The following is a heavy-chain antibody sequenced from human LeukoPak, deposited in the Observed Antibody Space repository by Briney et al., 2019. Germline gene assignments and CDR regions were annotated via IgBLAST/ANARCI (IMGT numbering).Heavy chain of an antibody. Sequence: SETLSLTRAVYGGSFRGYYWSWIRHPPAKGLDWIGEINHSGSTNYNPSLKSRVTISVDTSKNQFSLKLSCVTAAETAVYFCAGVAAAGNYYFDYWGQGTLVTVSS. CDR3: AGVAAAGNYYFDY. D-gene: IGHD6-13*01. CDR1: GGSFRGYY. CDR2: INHSGST. J-gene: IGHJ4*02. V-gene: IGHV4-34*01.